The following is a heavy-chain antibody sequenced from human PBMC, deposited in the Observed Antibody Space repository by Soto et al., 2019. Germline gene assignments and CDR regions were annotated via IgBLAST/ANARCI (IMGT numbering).Heavy chain of an antibody. V-gene: IGHV1-18*01. CDR2: ISAYNGNT. CDR3: GRVSDSSGYYDAFDI. CDR1: GYTFTSYG. D-gene: IGHD3-22*01. J-gene: IGHJ3*02. Sequence: ASVKVSCKASGYTFTSYGISWVRQAPGQGLEWMGWISAYNGNTNYAQKLQGRVTMTTDTSTGTAYMELRSLRSDDTAVYYCGRVSDSSGYYDAFDIWGQGTMVTVSS.